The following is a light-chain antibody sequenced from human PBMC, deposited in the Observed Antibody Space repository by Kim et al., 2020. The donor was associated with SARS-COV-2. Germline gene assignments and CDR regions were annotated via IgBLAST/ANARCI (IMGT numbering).Light chain of an antibody. CDR1: QDITHY. V-gene: IGKV1-16*02. Sequence: ASVGDTVTITCRASQDITHYLAWFQQKPGKAPKSLIYGTSNLRGGVPSKFSGSGSATDFTLTISSLQPEDFATYYCQQYKSYPRTFGGGTKVDIK. CDR3: QQYKSYPRT. J-gene: IGKJ4*01. CDR2: GTS.